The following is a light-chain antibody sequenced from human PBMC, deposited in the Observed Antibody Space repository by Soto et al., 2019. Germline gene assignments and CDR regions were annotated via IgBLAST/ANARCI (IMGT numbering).Light chain of an antibody. V-gene: IGLV4-69*01. Sequence: QLVLTQSPSASASLGASVKLTCTLSSGHSSYAIAWHQQQPEKGPRYLMKVNSDGSHTKGDGIPDRFSGSTSGAERYLTISSLQSEDEADYCCQTWGTGIQVFGGGTKVTVL. J-gene: IGLJ2*01. CDR3: QTWGTGIQV. CDR1: SGHSSYA. CDR2: VNSDGSH.